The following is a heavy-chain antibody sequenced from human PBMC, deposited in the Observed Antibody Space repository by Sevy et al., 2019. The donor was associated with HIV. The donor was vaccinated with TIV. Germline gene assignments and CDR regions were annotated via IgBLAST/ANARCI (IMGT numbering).Heavy chain of an antibody. V-gene: IGHV3-49*03. Sequence: GGSLRLSCATSGFIFADYAVSWFRQAPGKGLEWVAFIRSKAYGETTEYAPSVKGRFTISRDNSKTIAYLQMNSLKTEDTAVYYGSSGPYYTDVWGTGTTVTVSS. J-gene: IGHJ6*03. CDR1: GFIFADYA. CDR3: SSGPYYTDV. CDR2: IRSKAYGETT.